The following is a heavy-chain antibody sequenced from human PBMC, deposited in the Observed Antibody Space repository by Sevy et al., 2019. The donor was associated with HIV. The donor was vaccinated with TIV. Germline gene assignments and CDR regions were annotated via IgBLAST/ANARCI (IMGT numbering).Heavy chain of an antibody. V-gene: IGHV3-7*01. CDR2: INQDGSVK. Sequence: GGSLRLSCAASGFTLKSYWMSWVRQAPGKGLEWVANINQDGSVKYYVDSVKGRFTISRDNARNSLYLRMSSLRAEDTALYYCVRAIAAAGSFWGQGTLVTVSS. J-gene: IGHJ4*02. CDR1: GFTLKSYW. CDR3: VRAIAAAGSF. D-gene: IGHD6-13*01.